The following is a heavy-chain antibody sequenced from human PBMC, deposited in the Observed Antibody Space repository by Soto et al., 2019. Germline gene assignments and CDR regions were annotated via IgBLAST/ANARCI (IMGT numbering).Heavy chain of an antibody. V-gene: IGHV3-30-3*01. CDR2: ISYDGSNK. CDR1: GFTFSTYA. Sequence: GGSLRLSCAASGFTFSTYAMSWVRQAPGKGLEWVAVISYDGSNKYYADSVKGRFTISRDNSKNTLYLQMNSLRAEDTAVYYCARDQGYWGQEALVTVSS. CDR3: ARDQGY. J-gene: IGHJ4*02.